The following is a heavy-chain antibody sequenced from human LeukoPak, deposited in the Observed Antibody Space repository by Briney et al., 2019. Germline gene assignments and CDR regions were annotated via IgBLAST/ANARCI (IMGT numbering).Heavy chain of an antibody. D-gene: IGHD3-22*01. CDR2: ISSSSSTI. V-gene: IGHV3-48*02. J-gene: IGHJ3*02. Sequence: PGGSLRLSCAASGFTFSSYSMNWVRQAPRKGLEWVSYISSSSSTIYYADSVKGRFTISRDNAKNSLYLQMNSLRDDDTAVYYCARAPEHYYDSSGYYYVCAFDIWGQGTMVTVSS. CDR3: ARAPEHYYDSSGYYYVCAFDI. CDR1: GFTFSSYS.